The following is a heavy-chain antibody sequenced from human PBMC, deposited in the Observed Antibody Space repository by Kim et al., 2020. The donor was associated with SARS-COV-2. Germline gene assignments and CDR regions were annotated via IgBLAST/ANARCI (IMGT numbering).Heavy chain of an antibody. J-gene: IGHJ6*01. CDR3: ARSVAVAGYYYYYGMDV. Sequence: GGSLRLSCAASGFTFSSYAMHWVRQAPGKGLEWVAVISYDGSNKYYADSVKGRFTISRDNSKNTLYLQMNSLRAEDTAVYYCARSVAVAGYYYYYGMDV. CDR2: ISYDGSNK. CDR1: GFTFSSYA. V-gene: IGHV3-30*04. D-gene: IGHD6-19*01.